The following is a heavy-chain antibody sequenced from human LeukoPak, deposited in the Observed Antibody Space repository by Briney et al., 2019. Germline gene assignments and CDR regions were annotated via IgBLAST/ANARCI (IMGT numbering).Heavy chain of an antibody. CDR3: ARDKIEVGATYYYYYYMDV. D-gene: IGHD1-26*01. J-gene: IGHJ6*03. V-gene: IGHV4-59*12. CDR2: IYYSGST. Sequence: SETLSLTCTVSGGSISSYYWSWIRQPPGKGLEWIGSIYYSGSTNYNPSLKSRVTMSVDTSKNQFSLKLSSVTAADTAVYYCARDKIEVGATYYYYYYMDVWGKGTTVTISS. CDR1: GGSISSYY.